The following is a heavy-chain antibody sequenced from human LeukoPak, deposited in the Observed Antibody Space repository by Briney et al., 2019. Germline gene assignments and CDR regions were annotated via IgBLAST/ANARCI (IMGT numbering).Heavy chain of an antibody. CDR3: AKDPNPLYDLWSGYK. CDR2: IGGRDDRT. Sequence: GGSLRLSCAASGFTFSSYAMSWVRQAPGKGLEWVSIIGGRDDRTYYADYVEGRFAISRDTSKNILYLQMNSLRAEDTAVYYCAKDPNPLYDLWSGYKWGQGTLVTVSS. D-gene: IGHD3-3*01. CDR1: GFTFSSYA. J-gene: IGHJ4*02. V-gene: IGHV3-23*01.